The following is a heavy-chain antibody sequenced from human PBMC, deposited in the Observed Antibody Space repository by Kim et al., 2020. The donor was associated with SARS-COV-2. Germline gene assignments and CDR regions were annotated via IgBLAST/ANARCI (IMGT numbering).Heavy chain of an antibody. D-gene: IGHD3-22*01. CDR1: GFSFSDYY. Sequence: GGSLRLSCAASGFSFSDYYFSWIRQAPGKGLEWVAYITSSSSYYAASLKGRFTISRDNAKNSLFLHVTSLRAEDTAVYYCARAGGDYYDSSGYYDTYDIWGQGTIVSVSS. CDR3: ARAGGDYYDSSGYYDTYDI. V-gene: IGHV3-11*03. CDR2: ITSSSS. J-gene: IGHJ3*02.